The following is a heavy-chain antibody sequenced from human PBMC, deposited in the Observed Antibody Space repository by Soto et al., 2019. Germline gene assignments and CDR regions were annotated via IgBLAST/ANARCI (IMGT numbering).Heavy chain of an antibody. D-gene: IGHD2-15*01. V-gene: IGHV4-61*01. J-gene: IGHJ4*02. CDR2: SYYRGGA. CDR1: GGSVSGNVY. CDR3: ARDLGQGNTPAHIYFAY. Sequence: QVQLQESGPGLVKPSETLSLTCTVSGGSVSGNVYWSWIRQPPGKGLEWIGCSYYRGGARYNRSPKSRVTTSVDTSQNEFAPRLNSVTAADTAVYYCARDLGQGNTPAHIYFAYWGQGTLVTVSS.